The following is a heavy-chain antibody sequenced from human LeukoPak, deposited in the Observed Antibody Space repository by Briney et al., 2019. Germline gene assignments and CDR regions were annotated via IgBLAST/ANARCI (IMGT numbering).Heavy chain of an antibody. CDR1: GESFSAYF. CDR2: INHSGGT. V-gene: IGHV4-34*01. Sequence: SETLSLTCAVYGESFSAYFWSWIRQPPGKGLEWIGEINHSGGTNYNPSLKSRVTISVDTSKNQFSLKLSSVTAADTAVYYCARVNPYYYDSSGYVKGYFDYWGQGTLVTVSS. J-gene: IGHJ4*02. D-gene: IGHD3-22*01. CDR3: ARVNPYYYDSSGYVKGYFDY.